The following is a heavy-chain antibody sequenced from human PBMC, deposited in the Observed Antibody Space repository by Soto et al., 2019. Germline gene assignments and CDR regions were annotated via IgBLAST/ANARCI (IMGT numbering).Heavy chain of an antibody. CDR3: ARVPPGYSSSSVYFDY. CDR2: IYHSGST. J-gene: IGHJ4*02. CDR1: GGSISSGGYS. Sequence: SATLSITCAGSGGSISSGGYSWSWIRQPPGKGLEWIGYIYHSGSTYYNPSLKSRVTISVDRSKNQFSLKLSSVTAADTAVYYCARVPPGYSSSSVYFDYWGQGTLVTVSS. V-gene: IGHV4-30-2*01. D-gene: IGHD6-6*01.